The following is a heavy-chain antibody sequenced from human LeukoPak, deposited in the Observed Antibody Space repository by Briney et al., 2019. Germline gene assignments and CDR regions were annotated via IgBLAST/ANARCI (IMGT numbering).Heavy chain of an antibody. CDR2: INPNSGGT. V-gene: IGHV1-2*02. D-gene: IGHD2-2*02. CDR1: RYTFTGYY. Sequence: ASVKVSCKASRYTFTGYYMHWVRQAPGQGLEWMGWINPNSGGTNYAQKFQGRVTMTRDTSISTAYMELSRLRSDDTAVYYCARDPGYCSSTSCYTPYYFDYWGQGTLVTVSS. CDR3: ARDPGYCSSTSCYTPYYFDY. J-gene: IGHJ4*02.